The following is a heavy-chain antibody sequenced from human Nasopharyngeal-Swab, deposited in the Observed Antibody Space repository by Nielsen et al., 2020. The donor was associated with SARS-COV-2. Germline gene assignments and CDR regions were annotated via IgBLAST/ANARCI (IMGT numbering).Heavy chain of an antibody. CDR3: ARDEQYCSSTNCYALFDY. CDR2: INWNGGST. D-gene: IGHD2-2*01. Sequence: GESLKISCAASGFTFDDYGMSWVRQAPGKGLEWVSDINWNGGSTGYADSVKGRFTISRDNAKNSLYLQMNSLRAEDTALYYCARDEQYCSSTNCYALFDYWGQGTLVTVSS. CDR1: GFTFDDYG. V-gene: IGHV3-20*04. J-gene: IGHJ4*02.